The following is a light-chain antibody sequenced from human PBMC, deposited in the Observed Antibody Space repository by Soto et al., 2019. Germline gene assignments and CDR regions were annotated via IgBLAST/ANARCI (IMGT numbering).Light chain of an antibody. CDR3: QQYNSYWT. CDR1: QSISSW. CDR2: DAS. J-gene: IGKJ1*01. Sequence: DIQMTQSPSTLSASVGDRVTITCRARQSISSWLAWYQQKPGKAPKLLIYDASSLESGVPSRFSGSGSGTEFTLTISSLQPDDFATYYGQQYNSYWTFGQGTKVEIK. V-gene: IGKV1-5*01.